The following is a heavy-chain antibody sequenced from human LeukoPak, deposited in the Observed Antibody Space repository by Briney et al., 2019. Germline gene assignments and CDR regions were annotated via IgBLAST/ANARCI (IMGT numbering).Heavy chain of an antibody. J-gene: IGHJ4*02. Sequence: PSETLSLTCTVSGGSISSYYWSWIRQPAGKGLEWIGRIYTSGSTNYNPSPKSRVTISVDKSKNQFSLKLSSVTAADTAVYYCARLYNWNDGYFDYWGQGTLVTVSS. D-gene: IGHD1-1*01. V-gene: IGHV4-4*07. CDR3: ARLYNWNDGYFDY. CDR1: GGSISSYY. CDR2: IYTSGST.